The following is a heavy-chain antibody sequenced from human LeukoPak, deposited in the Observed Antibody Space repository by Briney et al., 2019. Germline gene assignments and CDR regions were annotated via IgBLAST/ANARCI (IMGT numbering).Heavy chain of an antibody. CDR2: IRSKANNYAT. CDR3: TRLLQNSSLIFDY. J-gene: IGHJ4*02. Sequence: GGSPKLSCAASGSTFSGSAMHWVRQASGKGLEWVGRIRSKANNYATAYAASVKGRFTISRDDSKNTAYLQMNSLKTEDTAVYYCTRLLQNSSLIFDYWGQGTLVTVSS. V-gene: IGHV3-73*01. D-gene: IGHD3-22*01. CDR1: GSTFSGSA.